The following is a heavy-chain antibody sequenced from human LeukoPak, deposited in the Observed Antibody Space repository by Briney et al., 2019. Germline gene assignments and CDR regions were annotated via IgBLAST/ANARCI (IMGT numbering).Heavy chain of an antibody. CDR3: ARVGCGGSCPNWFDP. J-gene: IGHJ5*02. V-gene: IGHV3-21*01. D-gene: IGHD2-15*01. CDR2: ISSSSSYI. CDR1: GFTFSSYS. Sequence: GGSLRLSCAASGFTFSSYSMNWVRQAPGKGLEWVSSISSSSSYIYYADSVKGRFTISRDNAKNSLYLQMNSLRAEDTAVYYCARVGCGGSCPNWFDPWGQGTLVTVSS.